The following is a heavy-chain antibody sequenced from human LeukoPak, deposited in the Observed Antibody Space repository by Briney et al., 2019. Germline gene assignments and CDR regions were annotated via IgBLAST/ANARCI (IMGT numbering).Heavy chain of an antibody. D-gene: IGHD3-10*01. CDR2: IYSGGST. J-gene: IGHJ6*03. CDR1: GFTVSSNY. CDR3: ARDLQDYYGSGSSYYYYYYMDV. V-gene: IGHV3-66*01. Sequence: GGSLRLSCAASGFTVSSNYMSWVRQAPGKGLEWVSVIYSGGSTYYADSVKGRFTISRDNSKNTLYLQMNSLRAEDTAVYYCARDLQDYYGSGSSYYYYYYMDVWGKGTTVTISS.